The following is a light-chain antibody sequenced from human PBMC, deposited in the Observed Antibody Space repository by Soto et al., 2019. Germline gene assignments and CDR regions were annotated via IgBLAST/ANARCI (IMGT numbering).Light chain of an antibody. CDR3: SSYAGSSNV. J-gene: IGLJ1*01. Sequence: VLTQPPSASGSPGQSVAISCTGTSSDVGGYNYVSWYQQHPGKAPKLMIYEVNERPSGVPDRFSGSKSGNTASLTVSGLQAEDEADYYCSSYAGSSNVFGTGTKVTVL. CDR1: SSDVGGYNY. V-gene: IGLV2-8*01. CDR2: EVN.